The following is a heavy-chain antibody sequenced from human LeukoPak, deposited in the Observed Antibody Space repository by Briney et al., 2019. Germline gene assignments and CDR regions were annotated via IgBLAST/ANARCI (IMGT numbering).Heavy chain of an antibody. CDR2: IWYDGSNK. V-gene: IGHV3-33*01. CDR3: ARDSGYCGGDCYPEWYFDL. D-gene: IGHD2-21*02. Sequence: PGGSLRLSCAAPGFTFNSYAMHWVRQAPGKGLEWVAVIWYDGSNKYYADSVKGRFTISRDNSKNTLYLQMNSLRAEDTAVYYCARDSGYCGGDCYPEWYFDLWGRGTLVTVSS. CDR1: GFTFNSYA. J-gene: IGHJ2*01.